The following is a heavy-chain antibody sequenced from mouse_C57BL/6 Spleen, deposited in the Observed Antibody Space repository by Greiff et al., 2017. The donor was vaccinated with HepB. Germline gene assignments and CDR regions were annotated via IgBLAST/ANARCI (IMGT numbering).Heavy chain of an antibody. Sequence: VQVVESGAELAKPGASVKLSCKASGYTFTSYWMHWVKQRPGQGLEWIGYINPSSGYTKYNQKFKDKATLTADKSSSTAYMQLSSLTYEDSAVYYCARSRYDYDGAWFAYWGQGTLVTVSA. CDR2: INPSSGYT. V-gene: IGHV1-7*01. J-gene: IGHJ3*01. D-gene: IGHD2-4*01. CDR1: GYTFTSYW. CDR3: ARSRYDYDGAWFAY.